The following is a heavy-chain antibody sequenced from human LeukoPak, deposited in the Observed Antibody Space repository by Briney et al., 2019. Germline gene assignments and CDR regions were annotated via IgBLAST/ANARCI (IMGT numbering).Heavy chain of an antibody. CDR1: GFTFSNAW. V-gene: IGHV3-15*01. CDR3: ARSPGIAAADLVC. J-gene: IGHJ4*02. CDR2: IKSKTDGGTT. D-gene: IGHD6-13*01. Sequence: PGGSLRLSCAASGFTFSNAWMSWVRQAPGKGLEWVGRIKSKTDGGTTDYAAPVKGRFTISRDDSKNTLYLQMNSLKAEDTAVYYCARSPGIAAADLVCWGQGTLVTVSS.